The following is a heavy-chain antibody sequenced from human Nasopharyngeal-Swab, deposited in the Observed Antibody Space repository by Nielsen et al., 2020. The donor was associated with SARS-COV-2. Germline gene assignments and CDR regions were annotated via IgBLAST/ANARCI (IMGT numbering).Heavy chain of an antibody. CDR1: GFTFSSYA. Sequence: GGSLRLSCAASGFTFSSYAMHWVRQAPGKGLEWVAVISYDGSNKYYADSVKGRFTISREHSKNTLYLQMNSLRAEDTAVYYCARDAGGGYSYGWTYYYYGMDVWGQGTTVTVSS. CDR3: ARDAGGGYSYGWTYYYYGMDV. V-gene: IGHV3-30*04. D-gene: IGHD5-18*01. CDR2: ISYDGSNK. J-gene: IGHJ6*02.